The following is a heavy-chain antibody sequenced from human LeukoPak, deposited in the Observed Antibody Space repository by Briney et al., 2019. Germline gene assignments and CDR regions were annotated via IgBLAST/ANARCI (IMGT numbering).Heavy chain of an antibody. CDR2: INSDGRST. D-gene: IGHD3-10*01. CDR3: ARVYYGSGSYTGPYWYGMDV. J-gene: IGHJ6*04. Sequence: PGGTLRLSCAPSGFTFSSYWMHWVGQAPGKGLVWVSRINSDGRSTSYADSVKGRFTISRDNAKNTLYLQMNSLRAEDTAVYYCARVYYGSGSYTGPYWYGMDVWGKGTTVTVSS. CDR1: GFTFSSYW. V-gene: IGHV3-74*01.